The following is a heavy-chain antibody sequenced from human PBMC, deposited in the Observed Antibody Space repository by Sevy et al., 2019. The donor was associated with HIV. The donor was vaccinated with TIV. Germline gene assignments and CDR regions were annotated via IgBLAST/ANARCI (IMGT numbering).Heavy chain of an antibody. Sequence: GGSLRLSCAASGFTFSSYWMTWVRQAPGKGLEWVANINQDASKYYYVDSVKGRFTISRDNAKNSLSLQMNSLRAEDSAVYYCARAVAAADSYWGQRTLVTVSS. D-gene: IGHD6-19*01. V-gene: IGHV3-7*01. CDR3: ARAVAAADSY. J-gene: IGHJ4*02. CDR1: GFTFSSYW. CDR2: INQDASKY.